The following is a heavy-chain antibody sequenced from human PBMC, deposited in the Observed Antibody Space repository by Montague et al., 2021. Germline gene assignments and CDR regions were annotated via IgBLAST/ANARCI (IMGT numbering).Heavy chain of an antibody. CDR1: GFSFSSYW. J-gene: IGHJ3*02. D-gene: IGHD6-13*01. V-gene: IGHV3-74*01. CDR3: ARNLASAAPGAFDI. CDR2: ITLDGSST. Sequence: SLRLSCPASGFSFSSYWMHWVRQAPGKGLLWVSRITLDGSSTTFADSVKGRFTTSRDNAKATLYLQMNSLRVGVTAVYYCARNLASAAPGAFDIWGQGTMVTVSS.